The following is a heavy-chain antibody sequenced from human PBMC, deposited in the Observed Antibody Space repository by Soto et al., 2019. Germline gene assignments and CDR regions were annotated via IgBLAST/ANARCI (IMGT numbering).Heavy chain of an antibody. CDR3: ARDLKATFIVVRGVTGY. CDR2: MNPNSGNT. D-gene: IGHD3-10*01. J-gene: IGHJ4*02. V-gene: IGHV1-8*01. Sequence: QVQLVQSGAEVKKPGASVKVSCKASGYTFTSYDINWVRQATGQGLEWMGWMNPNSGNTGYAQKFQGRVTMTRHTSISIAYMELGSLRSENTAVYYCARDLKATFIVVRGVTGYCGQGTLVTVSS. CDR1: GYTFTSYD.